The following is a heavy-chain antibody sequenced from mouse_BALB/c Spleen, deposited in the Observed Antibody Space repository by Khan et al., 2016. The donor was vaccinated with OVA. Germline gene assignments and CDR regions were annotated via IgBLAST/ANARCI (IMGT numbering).Heavy chain of an antibody. CDR2: IDPFSGGT. D-gene: IGHD2-2*01. Sequence: VQLQQPGPEVMKPGVSVKISCKASGYSFTSYYIHWVMQSHGTSLEWIGYIDPFSGGTTYNQKFKGKATLTVDKSSSTAYIHLSNLTSEDSAVYYCTRHGYVAWFTYWGQGTLVTVSA. CDR3: TRHGYVAWFTY. V-gene: IGHV1S135*01. CDR1: GYSFTSYY. J-gene: IGHJ3*01.